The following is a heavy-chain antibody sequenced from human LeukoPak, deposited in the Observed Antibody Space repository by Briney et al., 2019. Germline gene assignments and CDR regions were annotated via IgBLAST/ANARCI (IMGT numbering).Heavy chain of an antibody. V-gene: IGHV4-39*01. J-gene: IGHJ5*02. CDR1: GGSISSSSNY. Sequence: SETLSLTCTVSGGSISSSSNYWGWIRQPPGKGPEWIGSIYHSGSTYYNPSLKSRVTISVDTSKNQFSLKLSSVTAADTAVYYCARHTGYSSGWFPKWFDPWGQGTLVTVSS. CDR2: IYHSGST. D-gene: IGHD6-19*01. CDR3: ARHTGYSSGWFPKWFDP.